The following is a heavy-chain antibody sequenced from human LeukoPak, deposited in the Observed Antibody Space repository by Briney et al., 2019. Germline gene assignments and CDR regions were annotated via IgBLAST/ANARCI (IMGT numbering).Heavy chain of an antibody. CDR3: ARVPYYYDSSGYLAPRAFDI. CDR2: IYSGGST. Sequence: PGGSLRLSCAASGFTVSSNYMSWVRQAPGKGLEWVSVIYSGGSTYYADSVKGRFTISRDNSKNTLYLQMNSLRAEDTAVYYCARVPYYYDSSGYLAPRAFDIWGQGTMVTVSS. V-gene: IGHV3-66*01. D-gene: IGHD3-22*01. J-gene: IGHJ3*02. CDR1: GFTVSSNY.